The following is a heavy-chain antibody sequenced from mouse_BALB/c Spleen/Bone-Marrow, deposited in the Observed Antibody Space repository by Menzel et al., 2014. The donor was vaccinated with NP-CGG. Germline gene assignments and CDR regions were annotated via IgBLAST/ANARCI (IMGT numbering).Heavy chain of an antibody. J-gene: IGHJ1*01. D-gene: IGHD4-1*01. CDR2: ISSGSTAI. CDR3: ARGGNWDDFDV. CDR1: GFAFSSFG. V-gene: IGHV5-17*02. Sequence: DVKLVESGGGLVQPGGSRKLSCAASGFAFSSFGMHWVRQAPEKGLEWVAYISSGSTAICYADKVKGRFTISRDNPKNTLFLQMTSLRSEDTAMYYCARGGNWDDFDVWGAGTTVTVSS.